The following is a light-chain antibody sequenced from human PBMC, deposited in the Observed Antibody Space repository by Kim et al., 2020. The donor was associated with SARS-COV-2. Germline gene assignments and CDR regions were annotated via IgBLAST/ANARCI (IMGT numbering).Light chain of an antibody. CDR1: QSVSSN. CDR2: GAF. V-gene: IGKV3-15*01. CDR3: QQYNNWPLFT. Sequence: EIVMAQSPATLSVSPGERATLSCRASQSVSSNLAWYQQHPGQAPRLLIYGAFTRATGIPARFSGSGSGTEFTLTISSLQSEDFAVYYCQQYNNWPLFTFGQGTKLEI. J-gene: IGKJ2*01.